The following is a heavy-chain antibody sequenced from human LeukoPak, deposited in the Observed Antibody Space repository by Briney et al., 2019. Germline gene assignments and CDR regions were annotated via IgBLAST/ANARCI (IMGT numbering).Heavy chain of an antibody. Sequence: GGSLRLSCAASGFTFSSCAMHWVRQAPGKGLEWEAVISYDGSNKYYADSVKGRFTISRDNSKNTLYLQMNSLRAEDTAVYYCARATITFGGVIVIPLYYYGMDVWGQGTTVTVSS. CDR2: ISYDGSNK. J-gene: IGHJ6*02. V-gene: IGHV3-30-3*01. CDR3: ARATITFGGVIVIPLYYYGMDV. CDR1: GFTFSSCA. D-gene: IGHD3-16*02.